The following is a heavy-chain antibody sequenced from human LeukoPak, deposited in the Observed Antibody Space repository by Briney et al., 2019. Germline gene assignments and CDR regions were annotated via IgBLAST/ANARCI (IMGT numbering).Heavy chain of an antibody. CDR1: GYTFTSYD. Sequence: ASVKVSCKASGYTFTSYDINWVRQATGQGLEWMGWMNSNSGNTGYAQKFQGRVTITRNTSISTAYMELSSLRSEDTAVYYCARGIPAYDFWSGYYTNDYWGQGTLVTVPS. CDR3: ARGIPAYDFWSGYYTNDY. D-gene: IGHD3-3*01. J-gene: IGHJ4*02. CDR2: MNSNSGNT. V-gene: IGHV1-8*03.